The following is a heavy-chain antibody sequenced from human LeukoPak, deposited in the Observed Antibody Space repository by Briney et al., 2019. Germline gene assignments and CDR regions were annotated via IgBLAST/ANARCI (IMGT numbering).Heavy chain of an antibody. CDR1: GGSITSNNW. CDR3: AKTVSYLTIFGY. V-gene: IGHV4-4*02. CDR2: IYHNGNT. Sequence: PSETLSLTCAVSGGSITSNNWWSWVRQPPGKGLGWIGEIYHNGNTNYNPSLKSRVTISVDKSKNQFSLKLTSVTAADTAVYYCAKTVSYLTIFGYWGQGTLVTVSS. D-gene: IGHD3-3*01. J-gene: IGHJ4*02.